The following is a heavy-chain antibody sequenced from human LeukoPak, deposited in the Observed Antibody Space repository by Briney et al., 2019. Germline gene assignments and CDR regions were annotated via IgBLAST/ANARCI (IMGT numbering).Heavy chain of an antibody. J-gene: IGHJ5*02. CDR2: ISGSGGST. D-gene: IGHD5-18*01. CDR3: AKDMGLRSQVLDWFDP. CDR1: GFTFSSYG. V-gene: IGHV3-23*01. Sequence: GGTLRLSCAASGFTFSSYGMSRVRQAPGKGLEWVSAISGSGGSTYYADSVKGRFTISRDNSKNTLYLQMNSLRAEDTAVYYCAKDMGLRSQVLDWFDPWGQGTLVTVSS.